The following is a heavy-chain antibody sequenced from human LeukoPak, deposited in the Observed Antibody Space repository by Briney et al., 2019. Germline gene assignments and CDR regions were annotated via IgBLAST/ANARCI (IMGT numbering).Heavy chain of an antibody. CDR2: ISGGSAYT. J-gene: IGHJ4*02. D-gene: IGHD1-26*01. CDR1: GGSISSGDYY. Sequence: LSLTCTVSGGSISSGDYYWSWIRQTPGKGLEWLSYISGGSAYTQYADSVKGRFAISRDNAKNSLYLQVNSLRAEDTAVYFCARNLVGATRSFDYWGQGTLVTVSS. V-gene: IGHV3-11*03. CDR3: ARNLVGATRSFDY.